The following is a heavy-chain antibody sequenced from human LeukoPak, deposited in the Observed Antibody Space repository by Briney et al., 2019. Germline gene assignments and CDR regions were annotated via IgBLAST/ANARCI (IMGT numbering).Heavy chain of an antibody. J-gene: IGHJ4*02. D-gene: IGHD6-19*01. CDR1: GGSTSSSSNY. CDR2: IHYSGST. V-gene: IGHV4-39*01. Sequence: PSETLSLTCTVSGGSTSSSSNYWGWIRQPPGKGLEWIGSIHYSGSTYYNPSLKSRVTISVDTSKNQFSLKLSSVTAADTAVYYCARRGYSSGWYRFDYWGQGTLVTVSS. CDR3: ARRGYSSGWYRFDY.